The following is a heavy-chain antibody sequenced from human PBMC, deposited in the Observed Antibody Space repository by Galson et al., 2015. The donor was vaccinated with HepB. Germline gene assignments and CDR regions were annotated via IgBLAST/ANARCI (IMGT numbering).Heavy chain of an antibody. V-gene: IGHV1-46*01. CDR3: ARDVRWQQLVYYYFDY. CDR1: GSTFTSYY. Sequence: SVKVSCKASGSTFTSYYMHWVRQAPGQGLEWMGIINPSGGSTSYAQKFQGRVTMTRDTSTSTVYMELSSLRSEDTAVYYCARDVRWQQLVYYYFDYWGQGTLVTVSS. D-gene: IGHD6-13*01. CDR2: INPSGGST. J-gene: IGHJ4*02.